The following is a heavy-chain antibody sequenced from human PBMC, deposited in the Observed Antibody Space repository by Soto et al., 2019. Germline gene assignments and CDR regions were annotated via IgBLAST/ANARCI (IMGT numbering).Heavy chain of an antibody. J-gene: IGHJ3*02. CDR3: AMTGVAFDI. V-gene: IGHV5-51*01. Sequence: GESLKISCQTSGYSFINYWIGWVRQMPGKGLEWMAIINPGDSETRYSPSFQGQVTISADKSISTAYLQWSSLKASDTAMYYCAMTGVAFDIWGQGTMLTVSS. CDR1: GYSFINYW. CDR2: INPGDSET. D-gene: IGHD3-10*01.